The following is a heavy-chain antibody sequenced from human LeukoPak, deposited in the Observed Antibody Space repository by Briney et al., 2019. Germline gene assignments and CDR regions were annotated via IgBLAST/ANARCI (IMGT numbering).Heavy chain of an antibody. D-gene: IGHD2-8*01. CDR1: GGSISSSSYY. CDR2: IYHSGST. J-gene: IGHJ4*02. Sequence: SETQSLTCTVSGGSISSSSYYWGWIRQPPGKGLEWIGSIYHSGSTYYNPSLKSRVTTSVDTSKNQFSLKLSSVTAADMAVYYCTRHQWWLAPRNFDYWGQGTLVTVSS. CDR3: TRHQWWLAPRNFDY. V-gene: IGHV4-39*01.